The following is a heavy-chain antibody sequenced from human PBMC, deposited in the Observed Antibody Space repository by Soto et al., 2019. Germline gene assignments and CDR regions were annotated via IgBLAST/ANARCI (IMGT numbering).Heavy chain of an antibody. D-gene: IGHD5-18*01. Sequence: DVQLVESGGGLVQPGRSLRLSCAASGFTFDDYAMHWVRQAPGKGLEWVSRISWNSGSIGYADSVKGRFTISRDNAKNSLYLQMNSLRAEDTALYYCAKAVGSYGSFDYWGQGTLVTVSS. J-gene: IGHJ4*02. CDR1: GFTFDDYA. CDR3: AKAVGSYGSFDY. CDR2: ISWNSGSI. V-gene: IGHV3-9*01.